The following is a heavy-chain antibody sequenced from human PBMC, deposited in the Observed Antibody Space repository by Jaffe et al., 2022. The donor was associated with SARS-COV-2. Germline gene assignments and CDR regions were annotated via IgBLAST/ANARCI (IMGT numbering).Heavy chain of an antibody. V-gene: IGHV4-61*01. CDR2: IYSSGST. D-gene: IGHD3-10*01. J-gene: IGHJ3*02. CDR3: ARDGAFGPGAFEI. CDR1: GGSVSSGNYY. Sequence: QVQLQGSGPGLLKPSETLSLTCTVSGGSVSSGNYYWTWIRQPPGKGLEWIGYIYSSGSTNYNPSLKSRLTISVDMSKNQFSLKVTSVTAADTAVYYCARDGAFGPGAFEIWGQGTMVTVSS.